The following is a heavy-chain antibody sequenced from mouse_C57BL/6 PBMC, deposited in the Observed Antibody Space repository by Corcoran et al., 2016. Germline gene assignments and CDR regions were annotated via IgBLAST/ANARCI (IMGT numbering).Heavy chain of an antibody. CDR1: AYSITSGYY. V-gene: IGHV3-6*01. J-gene: IGHJ4*01. Sequence: DVQLQESGPGLVKPSQSLSLTCSVTAYSITSGYYWNWIRKFTGNKLEWMGYISYDGSNNYNPSLKNRITITRDTSKNQFFLKLNSVTTEDTATYYCARKDYWGQGTSVTASS. CDR3: ARKDY. CDR2: ISYDGSN.